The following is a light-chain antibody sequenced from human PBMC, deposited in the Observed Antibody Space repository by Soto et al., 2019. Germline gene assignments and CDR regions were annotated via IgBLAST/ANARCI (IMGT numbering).Light chain of an antibody. CDR2: DAS. V-gene: IGKV3-11*01. J-gene: IGKJ5*01. Sequence: EIVLTQSPATLSLSPGERASLSCRASQSVSDYLAWYQQKPGQAPRLLIYDASNRATGIPARFSGSGSGTDFTLTISSLEPEDFAVYYCQQRSNWPGFGQGTRLEIK. CDR3: QQRSNWPG. CDR1: QSVSDY.